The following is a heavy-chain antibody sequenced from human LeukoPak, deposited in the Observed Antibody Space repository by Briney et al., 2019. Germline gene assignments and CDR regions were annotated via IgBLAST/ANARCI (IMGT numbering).Heavy chain of an antibody. CDR1: GFTFSDYW. CDR2: IKQDGSLK. J-gene: IGHJ4*02. Sequence: GGSLRLSCAASGFTFSDYWMNWVRQAPGKGLEWVANIKQDGSLKQYVGSVKGRFTISRDNAKNSLYLQMNSLRTEDTAVYYCVTEFNYVGAFDSWGQGTLVTVSS. CDR3: VTEFNYVGAFDS. V-gene: IGHV3-7*01. D-gene: IGHD3-10*02.